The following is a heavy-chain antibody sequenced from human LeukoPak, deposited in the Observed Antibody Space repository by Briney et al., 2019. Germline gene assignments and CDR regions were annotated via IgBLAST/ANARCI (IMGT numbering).Heavy chain of an antibody. Sequence: GGSLRLSCAASGFTFSSYAMSWVRQAPGKGLEWVSAISGSGGSTYYADSVKGRFTISRDNSKNTLYLQMNSLRAKDTAVYYCAKSGVYYYDVNWGQGTLVTVSS. CDR3: AKSGVYYYDVN. CDR1: GFTFSSYA. J-gene: IGHJ4*02. D-gene: IGHD3-22*01. V-gene: IGHV3-23*01. CDR2: ISGSGGST.